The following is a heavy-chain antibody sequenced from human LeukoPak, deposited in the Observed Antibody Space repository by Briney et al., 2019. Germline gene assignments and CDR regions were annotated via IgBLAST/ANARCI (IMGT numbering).Heavy chain of an antibody. J-gene: IGHJ4*02. CDR3: AKLATSDTGETY. Sequence: SVKVSCKASGGTFSSYAISWVRQAPGQGFEWMGGIIPIFGTANYAQKFQGRVTMTRDTSTSTVYMELRSLRSEDTAIYYCAKLATSDTGETYWGQGTLVTVSS. CDR2: IIPIFGTA. V-gene: IGHV1-69*05. D-gene: IGHD3-16*01. CDR1: GGTFSSYA.